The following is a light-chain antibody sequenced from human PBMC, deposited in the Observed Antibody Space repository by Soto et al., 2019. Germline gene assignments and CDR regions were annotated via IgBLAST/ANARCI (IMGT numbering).Light chain of an antibody. CDR1: QSLVYSDGNTY. CDR3: VQFSHFPRT. J-gene: IGKJ1*01. V-gene: IGKV2-24*01. CDR2: QIS. Sequence: DIVLTQTPLSSPVTLGQPASISCRSSQSLVYSDGNTYLSWLQQRPGQPPRPLIYQISNRVSGVPDRFSGSGAGTDFTLKISRVEAEDVGVYSCVQFSHFPRTFGQGTKVEIK.